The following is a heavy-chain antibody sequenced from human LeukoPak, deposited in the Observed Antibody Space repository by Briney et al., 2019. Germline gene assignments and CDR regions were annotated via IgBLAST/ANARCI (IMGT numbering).Heavy chain of an antibody. D-gene: IGHD2-15*01. V-gene: IGHV4-59*08. CDR3: ARLRYCSGGGCYWGAFDV. J-gene: IGHJ3*01. CDR2: YSGST. Sequence: YSGSTHYNPSLQSRVTISLDTSKNQFSLKLSSVTAADTAVYYCARLRYCSGGGCYWGAFDVWGQGTMVTVSS.